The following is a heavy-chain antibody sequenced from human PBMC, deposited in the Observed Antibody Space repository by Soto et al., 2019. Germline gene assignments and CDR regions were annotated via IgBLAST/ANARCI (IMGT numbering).Heavy chain of an antibody. J-gene: IGHJ5*02. CDR2: INPNSGGT. Sequence: QVQLVQSGAEVKKPGASVKVSCKASGYTFTGYYMHWVRQAPGQGLEWMGWINPNSGGTNYAQKFPGRVTMTKTTSISTAYMELRRWRSDDTAVYYCSRGGRGKAAAGTWFDPWGQGTLVTVSS. CDR3: SRGGRGKAAAGTWFDP. D-gene: IGHD6-13*01. V-gene: IGHV1-2*02. CDR1: GYTFTGYY.